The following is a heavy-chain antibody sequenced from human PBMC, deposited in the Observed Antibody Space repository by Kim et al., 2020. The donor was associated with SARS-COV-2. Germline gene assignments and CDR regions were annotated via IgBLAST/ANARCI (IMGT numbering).Heavy chain of an antibody. V-gene: IGHV3-74*01. D-gene: IGHD2-15*01. CDR2: IYSDGSST. Sequence: GGSLRLSCAASGFTFSSYWMHWVRQAPGKGLVWVSRIYSDGSSTNYADSVKGRFTISRDNAKNTLYLQMNSLRAEDTAVYYCARQHTRCYYYFDFWGQGT. J-gene: IGHJ4*01. CDR1: GFTFSSYW. CDR3: ARQHTRCYYYFDF.